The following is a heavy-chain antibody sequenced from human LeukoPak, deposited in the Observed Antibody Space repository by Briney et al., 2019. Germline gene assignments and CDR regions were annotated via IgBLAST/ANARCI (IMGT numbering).Heavy chain of an antibody. D-gene: IGHD6-19*01. V-gene: IGHV3-21*01. J-gene: IGHJ4*02. CDR2: ISSRSSYI. CDR1: GFTFSSYS. CDR3: ARGKEPVAGSLSHFDY. Sequence: GGSLRLSCAASGFTFSSYSMNWVRQAPGKGLEWVSSISSRSSYIDYADSLKGRFTISRDNAKNSLYLQMNSLRAEDTAVYYCARGKEPVAGSLSHFDYWGQGTLVTVSS.